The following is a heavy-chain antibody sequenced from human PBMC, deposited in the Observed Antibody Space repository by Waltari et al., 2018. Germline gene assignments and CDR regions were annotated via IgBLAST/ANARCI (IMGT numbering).Heavy chain of an antibody. Sequence: QVQLQESGPGLLQPSETLSLTCGVSGYFLNTGFSWGSIRQSPGKGLEWIATIYHDGTTFYNPSLKSRVTISMDTSKNQFSLSLKSVTATDTAVYYCTRQVLGYCTSAACRRLESWGQGTPVTVSS. CDR2: IYHDGTT. J-gene: IGHJ4*02. CDR3: TRQVLGYCTSAACRRLES. D-gene: IGHD2-2*03. CDR1: GYFLNTGFS. V-gene: IGHV4-38-2*01.